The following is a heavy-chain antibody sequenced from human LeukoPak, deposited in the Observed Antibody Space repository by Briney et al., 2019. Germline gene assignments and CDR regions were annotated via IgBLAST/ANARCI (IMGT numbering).Heavy chain of an antibody. V-gene: IGHV3-49*04. J-gene: IGHJ5*02. CDR2: IRSKAYGGTT. D-gene: IGHD3-3*01. CDR1: GFTFGDDA. CDR3: TRDWRPPYYNFWSGYLNWFDP. Sequence: GGSLRLSCTASGFTFGDDAMSWVRQAPGKGLEWVGFIRSKAYGGTTEYAAFVKGRFTISRDDSKSIAYLQMNSLKTEDTAVYYCTRDWRPPYYNFWSGYLNWFDPWGQGTQVTVSS.